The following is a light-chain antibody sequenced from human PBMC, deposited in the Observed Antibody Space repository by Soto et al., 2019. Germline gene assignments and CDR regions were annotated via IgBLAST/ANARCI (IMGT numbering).Light chain of an antibody. CDR1: SSDVGSYDY. CDR3: SSYRGIHTFV. J-gene: IGLJ1*01. V-gene: IGLV2-8*01. Sequence: QSVLTQPPSASGSPGQSVTISCTGTSSDVGSYDYVSWYQQHPGKAPKPMIYEVNKRPSGVPNRFSGSKSGNTASLTVSGLQPEDEADYYCSSYRGIHTFVFGTGTKVTVL. CDR2: EVN.